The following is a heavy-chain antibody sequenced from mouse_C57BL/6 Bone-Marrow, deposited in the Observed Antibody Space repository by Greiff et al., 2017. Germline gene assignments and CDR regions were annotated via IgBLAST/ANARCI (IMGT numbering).Heavy chain of an antibody. CDR3: ARYSNPFAMDY. Sequence: QVQLQQPGAELVKPGASVKLSCKASGYTFTSYWMHWVKQRPGQGLEWIGMIHPNSGSTNYNEKFKSKDTLTVDKSSSTAYMQLSSLTSEDSAVYYCARYSNPFAMDYWGQGTSVTVSS. CDR1: GYTFTSYW. D-gene: IGHD2-5*01. V-gene: IGHV1-64*01. CDR2: IHPNSGST. J-gene: IGHJ4*01.